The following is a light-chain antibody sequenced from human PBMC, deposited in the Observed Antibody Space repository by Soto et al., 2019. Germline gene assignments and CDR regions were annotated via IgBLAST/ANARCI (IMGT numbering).Light chain of an antibody. CDR2: DAS. Sequence: IVLTQSPATLSLSPGERATLSCRASQSVGSFLAWYQQKSGQAPRLLIYDASNRAPGIPARFSGSGSGTDFTLTISSLEPEDFAVYYCQHRNNWLGTFGPGTKVDIK. V-gene: IGKV3-11*01. CDR3: QHRNNWLGT. CDR1: QSVGSF. J-gene: IGKJ3*01.